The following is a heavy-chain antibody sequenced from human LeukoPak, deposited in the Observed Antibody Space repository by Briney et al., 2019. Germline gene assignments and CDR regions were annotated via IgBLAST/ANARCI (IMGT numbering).Heavy chain of an antibody. CDR1: GFTFSIYA. J-gene: IGHJ3*02. V-gene: IGHV3-23*01. CDR2: ISGSGGTA. Sequence: PGGSLRLSCAASGFTFSIYAMSWVRQAPGKGLEWVSAISGSGGTAYYADSVKGRFTISRDNSKNTLYLQMNSLRAEDTAVYYCAKFLRIAAAGSAFDIWGQGTMVTVSS. CDR3: AKFLRIAAAGSAFDI. D-gene: IGHD6-13*01.